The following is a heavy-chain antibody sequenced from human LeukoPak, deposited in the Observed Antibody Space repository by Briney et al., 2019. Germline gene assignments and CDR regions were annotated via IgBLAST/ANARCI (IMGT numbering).Heavy chain of an antibody. CDR2: IWYDGSNK. CDR3: ARDRSSGWSPFDY. V-gene: IGHV3-33*01. Sequence: GGSLRLSCAASGFTFSSYGMHWVRQAPGKGLEWVVVIWYDGSNKYYADSVKGRFTISRDNSKNTLYLQMNSLRAEDTAVYYCARDRSSGWSPFDYWGQGTLVTVSS. J-gene: IGHJ4*02. CDR1: GFTFSSYG. D-gene: IGHD6-19*01.